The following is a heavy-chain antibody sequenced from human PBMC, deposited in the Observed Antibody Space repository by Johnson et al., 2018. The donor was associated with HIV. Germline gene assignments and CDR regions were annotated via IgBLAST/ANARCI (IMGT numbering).Heavy chain of an antibody. D-gene: IGHD6-6*01. CDR1: GFTFSSYA. CDR2: IYSGGST. J-gene: IGHJ3*02. Sequence: EVQLVESGGGVVQPGRSLRLSCAASGFTFSSYAMHWVRQAPGKGLEWVSVIYSGGSTYYADSVKGRFTISRDNSKNTLYLQMNSLRAEDTAVYYCARVSSLGGIAARNAFDIWGQGTMVTVSS. V-gene: IGHV3-66*02. CDR3: ARVSSLGGIAARNAFDI.